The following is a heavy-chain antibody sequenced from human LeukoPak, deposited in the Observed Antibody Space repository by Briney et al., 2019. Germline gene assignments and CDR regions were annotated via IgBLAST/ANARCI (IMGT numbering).Heavy chain of an antibody. CDR3: ARTPAAKRDYYYYMDV. CDR1: GGSFSGYY. Sequence: SETLSLTCAVYGGSFSGYYWSWIRQPPGKGLEWIGEINHSGSTNYNPSLKSRVTISVDTSKNQFSLKLSSVTAADTAVYYCARTPAAKRDYYYYMDVWGKGTTVTISS. J-gene: IGHJ6*03. CDR2: INHSGST. V-gene: IGHV4-34*01. D-gene: IGHD2-2*01.